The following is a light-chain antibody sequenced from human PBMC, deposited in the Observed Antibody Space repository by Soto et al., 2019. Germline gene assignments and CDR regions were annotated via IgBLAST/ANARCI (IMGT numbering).Light chain of an antibody. CDR3: QQRSNWPRSIT. Sequence: EIVMTQSPATMSLSPGEIATLSFRSSHSVIINLALYQHKVFQAPMLPIYYASTRSTVIPARFSGSGSGTDFTLTISSLEPEDFAVYYCQQRSNWPRSITFGQGTRLEIK. CDR2: YAS. CDR1: HSVIIN. V-gene: IGKV3-11*01. J-gene: IGKJ5*01.